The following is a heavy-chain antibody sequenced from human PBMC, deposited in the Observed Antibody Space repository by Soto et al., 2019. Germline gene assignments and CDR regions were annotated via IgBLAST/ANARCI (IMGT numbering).Heavy chain of an antibody. V-gene: IGHV1-18*01. CDR3: ARSVSHLTPNNVDDFDY. D-gene: IGHD5-12*01. J-gene: IGHJ4*02. CDR2: ISTYNGNT. Sequence: ASVKVSCKASGYTFTSYGTSWVRQAPGQGLEWMGWISTYNGNTNYAQKVQGRVTMTTDTSTSTAYMELRSLRSDDTAVYYCARSVSHLTPNNVDDFDYWGQGTLVTVSS. CDR1: GYTFTSYG.